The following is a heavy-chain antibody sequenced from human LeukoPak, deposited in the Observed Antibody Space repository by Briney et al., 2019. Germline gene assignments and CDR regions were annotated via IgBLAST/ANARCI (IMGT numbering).Heavy chain of an antibody. Sequence: GGSLRLSCAASGFTFSSYPMHWVRQAPGKGLEWVAVISYDGSNKYYADSVKGRFTISRDNSKNTLYLQMNSLRAEDTAVYYCSRETFYYYDSSGYFDYWGQGTPVTVSS. CDR2: ISYDGSNK. V-gene: IGHV3-30*04. CDR1: GFTFSSYP. CDR3: SRETFYYYDSSGYFDY. D-gene: IGHD3-22*01. J-gene: IGHJ4*02.